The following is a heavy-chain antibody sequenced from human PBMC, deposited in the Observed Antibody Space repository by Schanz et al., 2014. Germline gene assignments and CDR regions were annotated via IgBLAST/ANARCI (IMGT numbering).Heavy chain of an antibody. CDR2: ISSSSSYI. D-gene: IGHD2-15*01. Sequence: EGQLAESGGGLVQPGGSLRLSCAVSGFTVSSNHMSWVRQAPGKGLEWVSSISSSSSYIYYADSVKGRFTISRDNSKNTLYLQMNTLRAEDTAVYYCARDRGYCSGGSCLTFDYWDHGTLVTVSS. J-gene: IGHJ4*01. CDR1: GFTVSSNH. CDR3: ARDRGYCSGGSCLTFDY. V-gene: IGHV3-21*01.